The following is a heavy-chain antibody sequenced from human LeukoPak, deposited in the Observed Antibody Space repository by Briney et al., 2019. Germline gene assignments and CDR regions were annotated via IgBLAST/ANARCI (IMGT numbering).Heavy chain of an antibody. Sequence: GGSLRLSCAASGLTFSNAWMSWVRQAPGKGLEWVSYINSGGTIIYYADSVKGRFTISRDNAKNSLYLQMNSLRAEDTAIYYCARDWFADWGHGTLVIVSS. CDR1: GLTFSNAW. V-gene: IGHV3-11*04. J-gene: IGHJ4*01. CDR2: INSGGTII. CDR3: ARDWFAD.